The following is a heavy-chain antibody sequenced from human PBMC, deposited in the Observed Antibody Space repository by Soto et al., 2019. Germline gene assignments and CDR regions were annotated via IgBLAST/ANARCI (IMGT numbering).Heavy chain of an antibody. CDR1: GFTFSSYA. J-gene: IGHJ5*02. Sequence: QVQLVESGGGVVQPGRSLRLSCAASGFTFSSYAVHWVRQAPGKGLEGVAGISYDGSNKYYADSVKGRFTISRDNSKNTLYLQMNSLRAEDTAVYYCARDRTAMALNWFDPWGQGTLVTVSS. V-gene: IGHV3-30-3*01. CDR3: ARDRTAMALNWFDP. CDR2: ISYDGSNK. D-gene: IGHD5-18*01.